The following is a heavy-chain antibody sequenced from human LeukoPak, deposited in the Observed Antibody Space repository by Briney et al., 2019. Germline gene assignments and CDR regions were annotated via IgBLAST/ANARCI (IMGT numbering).Heavy chain of an antibody. CDR3: ARDKRGYSYGYFDY. J-gene: IGHJ4*02. Sequence: SETLSLTCIVSGGSISSYYWSWIRQPPGKGLEWIGYIYYSGSTNYNPSLKSRVTISVDTSKNQFSLKLSSVTAADTAVYYCARDKRGYSYGYFDYWGQGTLVTVSS. CDR2: IYYSGST. D-gene: IGHD5-18*01. V-gene: IGHV4-59*01. CDR1: GGSISSYY.